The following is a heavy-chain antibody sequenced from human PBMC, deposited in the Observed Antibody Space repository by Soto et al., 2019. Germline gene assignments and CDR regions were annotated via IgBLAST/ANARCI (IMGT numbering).Heavy chain of an antibody. CDR2: INPSGGST. V-gene: IGHV1-46*01. CDR3: ARSLDYYDSSGYYGAYGMDV. CDR1: GYTFTGYY. D-gene: IGHD3-22*01. Sequence: ASVKVPCKASGYTFTGYYMHWVRQAPGQGLEWMGIINPSGGSTSYAQKFQGRVTMTRDTSTSTVYMELSSLRSEDTAVYYCARSLDYYDSSGYYGAYGMDVWGQGTTVTVSS. J-gene: IGHJ6*02.